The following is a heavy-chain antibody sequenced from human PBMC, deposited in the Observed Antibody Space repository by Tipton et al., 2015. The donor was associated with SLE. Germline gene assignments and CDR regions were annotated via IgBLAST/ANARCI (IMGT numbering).Heavy chain of an antibody. CDR3: AKDRHATGATGFDAFDI. Sequence: SLRLSCAASGSTFDDYAMHWVRQAPGKGLEWVSGISWNSGSIGYADSVKGRFTISRDNAKNSLSLQMNSLRAEDTALYYCAKDRHATGATGFDAFDIWGQGTMVTVSS. CDR2: ISWNSGSI. J-gene: IGHJ3*02. V-gene: IGHV3-9*01. CDR1: GSTFDDYA. D-gene: IGHD4-23*01.